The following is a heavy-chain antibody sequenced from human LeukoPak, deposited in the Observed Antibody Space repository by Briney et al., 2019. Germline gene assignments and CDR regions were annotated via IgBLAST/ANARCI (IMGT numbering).Heavy chain of an antibody. J-gene: IGHJ4*02. CDR1: GYTFTGYY. CDR3: ARDPYSSGRLFDY. D-gene: IGHD6-19*01. CDR2: INPNSGGT. V-gene: IGHV1-2*02. Sequence: ASVKVSCKATGYTFTGYYMHWVRQAPGQGLEWMGWINPNSGGTNYAQKFQGRVTMTRDTSISTAYMELSRLRSDDTAVYYCARDPYSSGRLFDYWGQGTLVTVSS.